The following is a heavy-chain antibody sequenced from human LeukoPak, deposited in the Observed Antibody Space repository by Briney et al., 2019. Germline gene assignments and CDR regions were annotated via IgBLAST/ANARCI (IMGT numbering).Heavy chain of an antibody. V-gene: IGHV3-49*03. D-gene: IGHD6-19*01. CDR1: GFTFGDYA. CDR3: SRARGTGWPFDY. J-gene: IGHJ4*02. Sequence: GGSLRLSCTVSGFTFGDYAMSWFRRAPGKGLDWVALIRSKTYGGTSEYAASVKGRFTISRDDSKSIAYLQMSSLKIEDTGVYYCSRARGTGWPFDYWGLGTPVTVSS. CDR2: IRSKTYGGTS.